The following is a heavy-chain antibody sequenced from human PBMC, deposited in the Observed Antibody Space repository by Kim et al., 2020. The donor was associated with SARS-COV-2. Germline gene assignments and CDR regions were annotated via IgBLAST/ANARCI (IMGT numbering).Heavy chain of an antibody. Sequence: ASVKVSCKASGYTFTSYDINWVRQATGQGLEWMGWMNPNSGNTGNAQKFKGRVTMTRNTSISTAYMELSSLRSEDTAVNYCARGHLKSIVVVIAPRPYYY. V-gene: IGHV1-8*01. CDR2: MNPNSGNT. J-gene: IGHJ6*01. D-gene: IGHD2-21*01. CDR3: ARGHLKSIVVVIAPRPYYY. CDR1: GYTFTSYD.